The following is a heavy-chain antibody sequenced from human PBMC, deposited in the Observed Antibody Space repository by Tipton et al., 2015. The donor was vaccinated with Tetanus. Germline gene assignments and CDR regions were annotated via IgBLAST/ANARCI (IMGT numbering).Heavy chain of an antibody. J-gene: IGHJ4*02. CDR3: VRGRGLGAYSFGFEY. CDR1: GGSISSGDYS. CDR2: IYDSGST. Sequence: TLSLTCAVSGGSISSGDYSWSWIRQPPGKGLEWIGYIYDSGSTYYNPSVRSRLTLSLRRSKNQVSLKLSSVTAADTAVYYCVRGRGLGAYSFGFEYWGQGALVTVSS. V-gene: IGHV4-30-2*01. D-gene: IGHD3-16*01.